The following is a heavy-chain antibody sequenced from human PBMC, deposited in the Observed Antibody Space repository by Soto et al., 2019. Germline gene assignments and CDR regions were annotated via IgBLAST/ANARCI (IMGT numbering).Heavy chain of an antibody. D-gene: IGHD6-13*01. J-gene: IGHJ4*02. CDR1: GFTFSSYE. Sequence: EVQLVESGGGLVQPGGSLRLSCAASGFTFSSYEMNWVRQAPGKGLEWVSYIRSSGSTIYYADSVKGRYTISRDNAKSSLYLQMNSLRAEDTAVYYCSYGGIAASVGYWGQGTLFTVSS. CDR3: SYGGIAASVGY. CDR2: IRSSGSTI. V-gene: IGHV3-48*03.